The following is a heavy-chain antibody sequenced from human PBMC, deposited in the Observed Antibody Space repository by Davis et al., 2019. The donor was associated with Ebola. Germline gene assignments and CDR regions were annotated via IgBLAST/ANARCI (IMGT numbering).Heavy chain of an antibody. Sequence: GESLKISCAASGFTFSSYGMHWVRQAPGKGLEWVAVISYDGSDKYYAASVKGRFTISRDNSKNTLYLQMSSLRAEDTAVYYCARSDDYYDSSGYLYYYYGMDVWGQGTTVTVSS. J-gene: IGHJ6*02. D-gene: IGHD3-22*01. V-gene: IGHV3-30*03. CDR2: ISYDGSDK. CDR1: GFTFSSYG. CDR3: ARSDDYYDSSGYLYYYYGMDV.